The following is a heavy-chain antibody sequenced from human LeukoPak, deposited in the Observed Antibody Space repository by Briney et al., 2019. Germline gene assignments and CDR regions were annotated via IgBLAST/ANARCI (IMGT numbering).Heavy chain of an antibody. V-gene: IGHV3-74*01. CDR1: GFTFSSYW. D-gene: IGHD4-11*01. CDR3: AKPRSPDYSNYVSYFDY. J-gene: IGHJ4*02. CDR2: INTDGSST. Sequence: GGSLRLSCAASGFTFSSYWMHWVRQAPGKGLVWVSRINTDGSSTSYADSVKGRFTISRDNAKNTLYLQMNSLRAEDTAVYYCAKPRSPDYSNYVSYFDYWGQGTLVTVSS.